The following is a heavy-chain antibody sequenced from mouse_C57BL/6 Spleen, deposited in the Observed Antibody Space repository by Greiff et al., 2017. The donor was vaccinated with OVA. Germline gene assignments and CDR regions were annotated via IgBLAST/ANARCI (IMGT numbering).Heavy chain of an antibody. D-gene: IGHD1-1*01. CDR1: GFSLTSYG. V-gene: IGHV2-2*01. J-gene: IGHJ2*01. CDR3: ARNYYGSSGDY. CDR2: IWRGGST. Sequence: QVQLQQSGPGLVQPSQSLSITCTVSGFSLTSYGVHWVRQSPGKGLEWLGVIWRGGSTDYNAAFISRLSISKDNSKSQVFFKMNSLQADDAAIYYCARNYYGSSGDYWGQGTTLTVSS.